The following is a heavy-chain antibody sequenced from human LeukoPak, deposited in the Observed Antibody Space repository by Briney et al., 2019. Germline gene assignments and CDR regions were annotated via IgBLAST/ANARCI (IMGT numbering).Heavy chain of an antibody. Sequence: SVRVSCKASGGTFSSYAISWVRQAPGQGLEWMGGIIPIFGTANYAQKFQGRVTITADESTSTAYMELSSLRSEDTAVYYCARTYTDFWSGYFDYWGQGTLVTVSS. D-gene: IGHD3-3*01. CDR3: ARTYTDFWSGYFDY. CDR2: IIPIFGTA. CDR1: GGTFSSYA. V-gene: IGHV1-69*13. J-gene: IGHJ4*02.